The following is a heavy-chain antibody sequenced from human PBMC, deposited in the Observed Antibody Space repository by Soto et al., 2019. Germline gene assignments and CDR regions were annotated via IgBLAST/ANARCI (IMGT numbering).Heavy chain of an antibody. V-gene: IGHV4-59*08. CDR3: ARLDSSNWSGYYYYMDV. D-gene: IGHD4-4*01. J-gene: IGHJ6*03. CDR1: GGSISSYY. Sequence: QVQLQESGPGLVKPSETLSLTCTVSGGSISSYYWSWIRQPPGKGLEWIGYIYYSGSNNYNPSLKSRVTISVDTSKNHFSLKLSSVTAADTAVYYCARLDSSNWSGYYYYMDVWGKGTTVTVSS. CDR2: IYYSGSN.